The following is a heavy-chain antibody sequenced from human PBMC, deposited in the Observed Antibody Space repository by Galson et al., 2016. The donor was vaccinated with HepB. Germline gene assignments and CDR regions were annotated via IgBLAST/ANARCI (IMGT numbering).Heavy chain of an antibody. V-gene: IGHV3-33*01. J-gene: IGHJ6*02. Sequence: SLRLSCAASGFTFSSYGLHWVRQAPGKGLEWVAVIWYDGSNKYYAHSVKGRFTISRDNSKNTLYLQMNSLRAEDTAVYYCAPNTAMVSYGIDVWGQGTTVTVSS. CDR1: GFTFSSYG. CDR2: IWYDGSNK. D-gene: IGHD5-18*01. CDR3: APNTAMVSYGIDV.